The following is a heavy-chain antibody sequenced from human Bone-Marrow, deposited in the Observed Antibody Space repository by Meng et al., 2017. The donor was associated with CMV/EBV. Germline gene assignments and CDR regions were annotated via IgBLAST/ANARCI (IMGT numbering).Heavy chain of an antibody. V-gene: IGHV3-21*01. CDR3: AKDPIAVRGSEDY. J-gene: IGHJ4*02. D-gene: IGHD2-21*01. CDR2: ISSSSSYI. Sequence: GESLKISCAASGFTFSSYWMSWVRQAPGKGLEWVSSISSSSSYIYYADSVKGRFTISRDNAKNSLYLQMNSLRAEDTAVYYCAKDPIAVRGSEDYWGQGTLVTVSS. CDR1: GFTFSSYW.